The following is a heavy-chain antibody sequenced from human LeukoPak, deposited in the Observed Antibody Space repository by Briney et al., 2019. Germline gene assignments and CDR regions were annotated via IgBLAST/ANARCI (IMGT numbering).Heavy chain of an antibody. CDR1: GFTFSSYE. V-gene: IGHV3-48*03. D-gene: IGHD3-10*02. Sequence: GGSLRLFCAASGFTFSSYEMNWVRQAPGKGLEWVSYISSSGSTIYYADSVKGRFTISRDNAKNSLYLQMNSLRAEDTAVDYCAELGITMIGGVWGKGTTVTISS. J-gene: IGHJ6*03. CDR2: ISSSGSTI. CDR3: AELGITMIGGV.